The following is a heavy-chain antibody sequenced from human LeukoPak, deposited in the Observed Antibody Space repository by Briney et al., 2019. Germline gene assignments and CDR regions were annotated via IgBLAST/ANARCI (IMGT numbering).Heavy chain of an antibody. CDR1: GFTFSSYA. CDR3: AGDGWHGLFTY. V-gene: IGHV3-30*04. J-gene: IGHJ4*02. Sequence: PGGSLRLSCAASGFTFSSYAMSWVRQAPGKGLEWVAVISYDGSNKYYADSVKGRFTMSRDNSKNTVSLQMNSLRVEDTAVYYCAGDGWHGLFTYWGQGTLVTVSS. D-gene: IGHD7-27*01. CDR2: ISYDGSNK.